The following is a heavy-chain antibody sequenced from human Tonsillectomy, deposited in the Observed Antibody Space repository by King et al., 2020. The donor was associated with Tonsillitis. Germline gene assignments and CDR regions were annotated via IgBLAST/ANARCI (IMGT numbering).Heavy chain of an antibody. D-gene: IGHD5-24*01. Sequence: VQLQQWGAGLLKPSETLSLTCAVYAGSFSGYYWSWIRQPPGKGRQWIGEINHRGSTNYNPSLESRVTISVDTSKNHFSLKLSSVTAADTAVYYCATEGGGPGGWLHIDWGQGTLVTVSS. CDR3: ATEGGGPGGWLHID. CDR2: INHRGST. V-gene: IGHV4-34*01. CDR1: AGSFSGYY. J-gene: IGHJ4*02.